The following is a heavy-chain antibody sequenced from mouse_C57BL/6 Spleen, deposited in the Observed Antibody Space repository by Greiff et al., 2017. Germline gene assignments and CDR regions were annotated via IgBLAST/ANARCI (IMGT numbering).Heavy chain of an antibody. CDR2: ISDGGSYT. J-gene: IGHJ1*03. D-gene: IGHD1-1*01. Sequence: EVQGVESGGGLVKPGGSLKLSCAASGFTFSSYAMSWVRQTPEKRLEWVATISDGGSYTYYPDNVKGRFTISRDNAKNNLYLQMSHLKSEDTAMYYCAREGTTVVATLYWYFEVRGRGTTVTGAS. CDR1: GFTFSSYA. V-gene: IGHV5-4*01. CDR3: AREGTTVVATLYWYFEV.